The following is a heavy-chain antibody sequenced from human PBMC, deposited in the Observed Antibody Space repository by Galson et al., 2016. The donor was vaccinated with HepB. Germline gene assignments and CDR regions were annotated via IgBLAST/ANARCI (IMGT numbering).Heavy chain of an antibody. CDR2: IYAGGDT. CDR3: ARDLSGWGSRFDH. CDR1: GLNVSSDY. Sequence: SLRLSCAASGLNVSSDYMNWVRQAPGKGLEWVSVIYAGGDTNYADSVEGRFIISRDNSKNTLYLQMDSLRAEDTAVYYCARDLSGWGSRFDHWGQGALVTVSS. J-gene: IGHJ5*02. V-gene: IGHV3-53*01. D-gene: IGHD3-10*01.